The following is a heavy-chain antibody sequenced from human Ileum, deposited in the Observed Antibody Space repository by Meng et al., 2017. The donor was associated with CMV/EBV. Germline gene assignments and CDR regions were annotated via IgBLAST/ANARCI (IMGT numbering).Heavy chain of an antibody. CDR3: ARDGRRYCSSTSCYTGDY. CDR1: TFSSYA. Sequence: TFSSYAISWVRQAPGQGLAWMGGIIPIFGTANYAQKFQGRVTITTDESTSTAYMELSSLRSEDTAVYYCARDGRRYCSSTSCYTGDYWGQGTLVTVSS. J-gene: IGHJ4*02. D-gene: IGHD2-2*02. V-gene: IGHV1-69*05. CDR2: IIPIFGTA.